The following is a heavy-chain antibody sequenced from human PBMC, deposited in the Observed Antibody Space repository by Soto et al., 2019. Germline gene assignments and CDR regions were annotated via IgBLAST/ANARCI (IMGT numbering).Heavy chain of an antibody. J-gene: IGHJ6*02. D-gene: IGHD5-18*01. V-gene: IGHV6-1*01. CDR3: ARDRLTAMGTTYYYYGMDV. CDR1: GDSVSSNSAA. CDR2: TYYRSKWYN. Sequence: SQTLSLTCAISGDSVSSNSAAWNWIRQSPSKGLEWLGRTYYRSKWYNDYAVSVKSRITINPDTSKNQFSLQLNSVTHEDTAVYYCARDRLTAMGTTYYYYGMDVWGQGTTVTVSS.